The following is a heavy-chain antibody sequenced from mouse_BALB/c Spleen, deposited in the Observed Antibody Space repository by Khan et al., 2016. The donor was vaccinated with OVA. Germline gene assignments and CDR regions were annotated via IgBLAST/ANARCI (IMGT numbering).Heavy chain of an antibody. Sequence: VQLKESGGGLVQPGGSRKLSCAASGFTFSSYGMHWVRQAPEKGLEWVAYISGDSSTIYYADTVKGRFTISRDNPKNILFLQMTSLMSEDTAMYYCATSYYYGYYFDYWGPGTTLTVSS. J-gene: IGHJ2*01. D-gene: IGHD1-1*01. CDR2: ISGDSSTI. CDR3: ATSYYYGYYFDY. CDR1: GFTFSSYG. V-gene: IGHV5-17*02.